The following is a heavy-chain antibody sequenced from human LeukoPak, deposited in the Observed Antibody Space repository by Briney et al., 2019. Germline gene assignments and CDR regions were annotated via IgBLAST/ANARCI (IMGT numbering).Heavy chain of an antibody. CDR3: ARGRTYYYGSGSSNWFDP. J-gene: IGHJ5*02. CDR2: INHSGST. CDR1: GGSFSGYY. Sequence: SETLSLTCAVYGGSFSGYYWSWILQPPGKGLEWIGEINHSGSTNYNPSLKSRVTISVDTSKNQFSLKLSSVTAADTAVYYCARGRTYYYGSGSSNWFDPWGQGTLVTVSS. V-gene: IGHV4-34*01. D-gene: IGHD3-10*01.